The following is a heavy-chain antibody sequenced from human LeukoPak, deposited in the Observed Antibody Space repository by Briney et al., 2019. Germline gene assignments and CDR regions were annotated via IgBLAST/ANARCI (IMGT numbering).Heavy chain of an antibody. CDR1: GFTFSSYS. CDR3: ARGTGSGDYLIDY. CDR2: ITDTSSDI. Sequence: GGSLRLSCAASGFTFSSYSLHWVRQAPGKGLEWLSYITDTSSDIHYVDSVRGRFTIYRDNAENSVYLQMISLRVEDTAVYYCARGTGSGDYLIDYWGQGTLVTVSS. D-gene: IGHD5-12*01. V-gene: IGHV3-48*01. J-gene: IGHJ4*02.